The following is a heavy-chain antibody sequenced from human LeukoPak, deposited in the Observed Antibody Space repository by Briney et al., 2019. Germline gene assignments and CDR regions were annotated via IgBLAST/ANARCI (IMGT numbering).Heavy chain of an antibody. J-gene: IGHJ3*02. Sequence: GGSLRLSCAASGFTFSSYWMHWVRQAPGKGLVWVSRINSDRSSTSYADSVKGRFTISRDNAKNTLYLQMNSLRAEDTAVYYCARECRGGDCYSAFDIWGQGTMVTVSS. D-gene: IGHD2-21*02. CDR2: INSDRSST. CDR3: ARECRGGDCYSAFDI. V-gene: IGHV3-74*01. CDR1: GFTFSSYW.